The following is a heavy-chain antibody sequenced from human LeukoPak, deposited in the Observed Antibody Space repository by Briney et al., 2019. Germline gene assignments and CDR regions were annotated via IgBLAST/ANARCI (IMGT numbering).Heavy chain of an antibody. CDR1: GFTFNTYA. CDR2: ISGSGGST. CDR3: AKEGLWFGEFDFDY. J-gene: IGHJ4*02. V-gene: IGHV3-23*01. D-gene: IGHD3-10*01. Sequence: GGSLRLSCEAYGFTFNTYAMRWVRQAQGKGMEWVSAISGSGGSTYYADSVKGRFTIPRDNSKTTLYLQMNSLRPEDTAVYYCAKEGLWFGEFDFDYWGQGTLVTVSS.